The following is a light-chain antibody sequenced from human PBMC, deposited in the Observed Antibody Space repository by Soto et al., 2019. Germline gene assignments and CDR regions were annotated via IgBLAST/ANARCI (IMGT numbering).Light chain of an antibody. V-gene: IGKV3-11*01. J-gene: IGKJ5*01. Sequence: EIVSTQSPVTLSLSPGERATLSCRASQSVSSYLAWYQQKPGQAPRLLIYDASNRATGIPPRFSGGGSGTDFTLTIDNLEPEDFAIYYCQQYNNWPPAITFGQGTRLEIK. CDR3: QQYNNWPPAIT. CDR2: DAS. CDR1: QSVSSY.